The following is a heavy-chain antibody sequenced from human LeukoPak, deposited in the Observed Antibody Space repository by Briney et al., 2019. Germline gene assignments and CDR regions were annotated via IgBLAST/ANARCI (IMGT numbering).Heavy chain of an antibody. D-gene: IGHD6-13*01. CDR1: GYTFTSYG. J-gene: IGHJ4*02. CDR3: ARDGFWKRPRRYSSSWYVDY. V-gene: IGHV1-18*01. CDR2: ISAYNGNT. Sequence: ASVKVSCKASGYTFTSYGISWVRQAPGQGLEWMGWISAYNGNTNYARKLQGRVTMTTDTSTSTAYMELRSLRSDDTAVYYCARDGFWKRPRRYSSSWYVDYWGQGTLVTVSS.